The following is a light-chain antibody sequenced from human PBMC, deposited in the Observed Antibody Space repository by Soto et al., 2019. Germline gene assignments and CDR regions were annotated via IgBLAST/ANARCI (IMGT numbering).Light chain of an antibody. CDR3: AAWDARLSTGV. J-gene: IGLJ3*02. Sequence: QSVLTQPPSASGTPGQRVTISCSGSSSNIGSDYVYWFQQLPGTAPKLLIYTNYQRPSGVPDRFSGSKSGTSASLAISGLRSEDEAEYWCAAWDARLSTGVFGGGTKVTVL. CDR1: SSNIGSDY. V-gene: IGLV1-47*02. CDR2: TNY.